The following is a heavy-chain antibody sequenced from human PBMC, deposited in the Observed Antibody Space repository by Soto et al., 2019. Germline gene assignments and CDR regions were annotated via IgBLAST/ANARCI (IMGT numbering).Heavy chain of an antibody. CDR1: VFSLSTSGVG. Sequence: EPGPTLVNPTQTLTLTFTFSVFSLSTSGVGVGWIRQPPGKALEWLALIYWDDDKRYSPSLKSRLTITKDTSKNQVVLTMTNMDPVDTATYYCAGRGSSSWDFAHVIFDYWGQGTLVTVSS. J-gene: IGHJ4*02. CDR2: IYWDDDK. CDR3: AGRGSSSWDFAHVIFDY. D-gene: IGHD6-13*01. V-gene: IGHV2-5*02.